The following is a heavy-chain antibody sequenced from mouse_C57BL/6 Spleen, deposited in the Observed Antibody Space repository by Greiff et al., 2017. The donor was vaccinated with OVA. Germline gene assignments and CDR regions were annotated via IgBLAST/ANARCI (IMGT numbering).Heavy chain of an antibody. CDR3: ARGGTTVVAYYYAMDY. D-gene: IGHD1-1*01. Sequence: VQLQQSGAELVRPGTSVKVSCKASGYAFTNYLIEWVKQRPGQGLEWIGVINPGSGGTNYHEKFKGKATLTADKSSSTAYMQLSSLTSGDSAVYFCARGGTTVVAYYYAMDYWGQGTSVTVAS. CDR1: GYAFTNYL. V-gene: IGHV1-54*01. J-gene: IGHJ4*01. CDR2: INPGSGGT.